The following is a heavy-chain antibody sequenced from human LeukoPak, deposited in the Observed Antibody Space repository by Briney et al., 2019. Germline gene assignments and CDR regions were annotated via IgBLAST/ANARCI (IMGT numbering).Heavy chain of an antibody. CDR3: ARGPLAVVAATPFDY. D-gene: IGHD2-15*01. CDR1: GYTFTGYY. Sequence: ASVKVSCKASGYTFTGYYMHWVRQAPGQGLEWMGWINPNSGGTNYAQKFQGRVTMTRDTSISTAYMELSRLRSDDTAVYYCARGPLAVVAATPFDYWGQGTLVTVSS. J-gene: IGHJ4*02. CDR2: INPNSGGT. V-gene: IGHV1-2*02.